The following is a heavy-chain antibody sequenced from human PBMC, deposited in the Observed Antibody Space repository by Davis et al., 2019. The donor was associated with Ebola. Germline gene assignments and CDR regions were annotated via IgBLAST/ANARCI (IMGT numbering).Heavy chain of an antibody. CDR2: IYYSGST. CDR1: GGSISSGGYY. CDR3: ARHGIAAAGTVFDY. D-gene: IGHD6-13*01. Sequence: PSETLSLTCTVSGGSISSGGYYWSWIRQHPGKGLEWIGYIYYSGSTYYNPSLKSRVTISVDTSKNQFSLKLSSVTAADTAVYYCARHGIAAAGTVFDYWGQGTLVTVSS. V-gene: IGHV4-31*03. J-gene: IGHJ4*02.